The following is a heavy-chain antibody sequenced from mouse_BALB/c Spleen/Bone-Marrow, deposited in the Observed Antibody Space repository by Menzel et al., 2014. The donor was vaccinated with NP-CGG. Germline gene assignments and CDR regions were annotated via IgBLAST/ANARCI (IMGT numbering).Heavy chain of an antibody. CDR3: ARNYEGVGAMDY. Sequence: VQLQQSGPGLVQPSQSLSITCTVSGFSLTNYGVHWVRLSPGKGLEWLGVIWNSGNTNYNAAFISRLSINMDNSKSQVFFKMNSLQANDTAVYYCARNYEGVGAMDYWGQGTSVTVSS. V-gene: IGHV2-2*02. CDR2: IWNSGNT. CDR1: GFSLTNYG. D-gene: IGHD1-1*01. J-gene: IGHJ4*01.